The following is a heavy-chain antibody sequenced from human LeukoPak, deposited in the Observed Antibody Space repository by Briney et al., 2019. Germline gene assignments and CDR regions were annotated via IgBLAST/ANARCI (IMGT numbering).Heavy chain of an antibody. J-gene: IGHJ4*02. Sequence: GESLKISCKGSGYTFTSYWIGWVRQMPGKGLEWMGIIYPGDSDTTYSPSFQGQVTISVDKSISTAYLQWSSLKASDTAMYYCATIIAAAGTPDFDYWGQGTLVTVSS. V-gene: IGHV5-51*01. CDR3: ATIIAAAGTPDFDY. CDR2: IYPGDSDT. CDR1: GYTFTSYW. D-gene: IGHD6-13*01.